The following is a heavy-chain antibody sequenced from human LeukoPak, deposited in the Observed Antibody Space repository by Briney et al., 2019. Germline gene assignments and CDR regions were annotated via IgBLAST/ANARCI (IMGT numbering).Heavy chain of an antibody. D-gene: IGHD5-24*01. CDR1: GYPFTSYW. Sequence: GESLKISCKASGYPFTSYWIGWLRQMPGKGLEWMGIIFPHDSSIRYSPSFQGQVTISADKSISTAYLQWTSLKASDTAMYYCARHLHGDDYRHLDYWGQGTLVSVSS. J-gene: IGHJ4*02. CDR3: ARHLHGDDYRHLDY. CDR2: IFPHDSSI. V-gene: IGHV5-51*01.